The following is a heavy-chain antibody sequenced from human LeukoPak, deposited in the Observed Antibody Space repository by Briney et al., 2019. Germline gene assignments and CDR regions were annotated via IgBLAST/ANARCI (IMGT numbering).Heavy chain of an antibody. V-gene: IGHV5-51*01. CDR2: IYPGDSDT. CDR1: GYSFTSYW. CDR3: AREIVVPAARDAFDI. D-gene: IGHD2-2*01. Sequence: GESLKISCKGSGYSFTSYWIGWVRQMPGKGLEWMEIIYPGDSDTRYSPSFQGQVTISADKSISTAYLQWSSLKASDTAMYYCAREIVVPAARDAFDIWGQGTMVTVSS. J-gene: IGHJ3*02.